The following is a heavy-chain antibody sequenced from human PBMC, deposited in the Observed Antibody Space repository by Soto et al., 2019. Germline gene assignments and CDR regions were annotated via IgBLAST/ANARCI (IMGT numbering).Heavy chain of an antibody. V-gene: IGHV3-30-3*01. D-gene: IGHD2-21*02. J-gene: IGHJ5*02. CDR3: SASRDYNWFDP. Sequence: SLRLSCAAFEFAFSTHAMHWVRQAPGEGLEWVAVISFDGTNKYYADSVKGRFTISRDNSRSTLYLQMNSLRIEDTAVYYCSASRDYNWFDPWGQGTLVTVSS. CDR2: ISFDGTNK. CDR1: EFAFSTHA.